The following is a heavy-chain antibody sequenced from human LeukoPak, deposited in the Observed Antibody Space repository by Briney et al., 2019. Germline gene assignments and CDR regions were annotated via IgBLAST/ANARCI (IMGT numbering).Heavy chain of an antibody. CDR1: GYTFTGYY. J-gene: IGHJ4*02. V-gene: IGHV1-2*06. CDR3: ARAMSSGCVDY. CDR2: INPNSGGT. Sequence: ASVKVSCKASGYTFTGYYMHWVRQAPGQGLEWMGRINPNSGGTNYAQKFQGRVTMTRDTSISTAYMELSSLRSEDTAVYYCARAMSSGCVDYWGQGTLVTVSS. D-gene: IGHD6-19*01.